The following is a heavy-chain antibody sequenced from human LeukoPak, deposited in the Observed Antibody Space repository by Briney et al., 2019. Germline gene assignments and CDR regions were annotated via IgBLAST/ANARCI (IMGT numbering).Heavy chain of an antibody. Sequence: PSETLSLTCTVSGGSISSGGYYWSWIRQHPGKGLEWIGYIYYSGSTYYNPSLKGRVTISVDTSKNQFSLKLSSVTAADTAVYSCARSCSTTSCYQSRAFDIWGQGTMVTVSS. CDR1: GGSISSGGYY. CDR2: IYYSGST. V-gene: IGHV4-31*03. D-gene: IGHD2-2*01. J-gene: IGHJ3*02. CDR3: ARSCSTTSCYQSRAFDI.